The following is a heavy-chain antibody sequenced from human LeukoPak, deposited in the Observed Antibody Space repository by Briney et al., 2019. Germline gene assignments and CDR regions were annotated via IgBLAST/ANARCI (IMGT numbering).Heavy chain of an antibody. V-gene: IGHV3-74*01. D-gene: IGHD5-12*01. Sequence: PGGSLRLSCAASGFTFSSYWMHWVRQAPGKGLEWISRINYDGTTTSYADSVKGRFTISRDNAKNTLYLQMNSLRSEDTAPFYCGRGRSRVYSGYVIDFWGQGTPITVS. CDR2: INYDGTTT. CDR3: GRGRSRVYSGYVIDF. J-gene: IGHJ4*02. CDR1: GFTFSSYW.